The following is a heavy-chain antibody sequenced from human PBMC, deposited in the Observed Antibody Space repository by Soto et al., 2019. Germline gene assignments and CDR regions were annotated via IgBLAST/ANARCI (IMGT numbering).Heavy chain of an antibody. J-gene: IGHJ1*01. D-gene: IGHD5-12*01. V-gene: IGHV1-69*01. CDR2: IIPVFGRP. CDR1: GGPFISFG. CDR3: AREASGYDL. Sequence: SVKVSCTASGGPFISFGIIWVRQAPGQGLEWMGGIIPVFGRPNYAQRFRGRLTITADESTNTSYMELIDLTSEDTAVYYCAREASGYDLWGQGTQVTVSS.